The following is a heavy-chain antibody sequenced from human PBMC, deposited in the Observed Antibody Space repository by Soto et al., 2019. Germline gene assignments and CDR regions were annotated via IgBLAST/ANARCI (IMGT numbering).Heavy chain of an antibody. D-gene: IGHD3-10*01. V-gene: IGHV4-30-4*01. J-gene: IGHJ4*02. CDR2: IYYSGST. CDR1: GGSITSGDYY. Sequence: QVQLQESGPGLVKPSQTLSLTCTVSGGSITSGDYYWSWIRQPPGKGLEWIGYIYYSGSTYYNPSLKSRVHITVDTSKHQFSLTLSSVTAADTAVYYCARAQGSGFLVSWGQGTLVTVSS. CDR3: ARAQGSGFLVS.